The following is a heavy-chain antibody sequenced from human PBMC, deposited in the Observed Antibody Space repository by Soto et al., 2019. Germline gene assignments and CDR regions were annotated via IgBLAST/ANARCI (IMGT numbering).Heavy chain of an antibody. D-gene: IGHD3-10*01. CDR2: ISYDGKVQ. CDR1: GFIFSNYG. CDR3: AKETQFYVSGSTDY. V-gene: IGHV3-30*18. Sequence: QVQLVESGGGVVQPGRSLRLSCAASGFIFSNYGMHWVRQAPGKGLEWVAVISYDGKVQYYADSVKGRFTVSSDNSKNTLNLQMNSLKTEDTAVYFCAKETQFYVSGSTDYWGQGTLVTVSS. J-gene: IGHJ4*02.